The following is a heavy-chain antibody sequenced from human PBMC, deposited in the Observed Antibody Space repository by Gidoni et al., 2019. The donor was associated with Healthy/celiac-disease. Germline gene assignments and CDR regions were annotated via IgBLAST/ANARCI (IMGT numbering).Heavy chain of an antibody. CDR1: GGSFSGYY. CDR2: INHSGST. Sequence: QVQLQQWGAGLLKPSETLSLTCAVYGGSFSGYYWSWIRQPPGKGLEWIGEINHSGSTNYNPSLKSRVTISVDTSKNQFSLKLSSVTAADTAVYYCASLNDSIGGAFDIWGQGTMVTVSS. J-gene: IGHJ3*02. D-gene: IGHD3-22*01. CDR3: ASLNDSIGGAFDI. V-gene: IGHV4-34*01.